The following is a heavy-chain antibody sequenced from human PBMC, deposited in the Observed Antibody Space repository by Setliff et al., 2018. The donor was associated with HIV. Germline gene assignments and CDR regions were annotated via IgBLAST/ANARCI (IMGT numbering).Heavy chain of an antibody. D-gene: IGHD3-22*01. V-gene: IGHV4-39*01. CDR1: GDSISSSSYY. Sequence: PSEPLSLTCSVSGDSISSSSYYWGWIRQPPGKGLEWIGSIYYSGSTYYNPSLNSRVTISVDASKNQFSLKLSSVTAADTAVYYCASLPPLYDSSGYYFDYWGQGTLVTVSS. J-gene: IGHJ4*02. CDR3: ASLPPLYDSSGYYFDY. CDR2: IYYSGST.